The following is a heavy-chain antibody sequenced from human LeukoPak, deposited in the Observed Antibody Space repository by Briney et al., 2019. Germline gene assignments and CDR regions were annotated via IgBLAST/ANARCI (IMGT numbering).Heavy chain of an antibody. Sequence: GASVKVSCKASGGTFSSYAISWVRQAPRQGLEWMGRIIPIFGIANYAQKFQGRVTITADKSTSTAYMELSSLRSEDTAVYYCARDVLPRGFDPWGQGTLVTVSS. CDR3: ARDVLPRGFDP. J-gene: IGHJ5*02. D-gene: IGHD3-10*01. CDR1: GGTFSSYA. CDR2: IIPIFGIA. V-gene: IGHV1-69*04.